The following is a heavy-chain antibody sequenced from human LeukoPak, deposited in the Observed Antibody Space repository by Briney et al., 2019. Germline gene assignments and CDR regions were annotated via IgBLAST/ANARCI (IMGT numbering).Heavy chain of an antibody. CDR2: INHSGST. J-gene: IGHJ5*02. Sequence: SETLSLTCAVYGGSFSGYYWSWIRQPPGKGLEWIGEINHSGSTNYNPSLKSRVIISLDASKNQLFLKLSSVTAADTAVYYCTRVRELTVINWFDPWGQGTPVTVSS. CDR3: TRVRELTVINWFDP. CDR1: GGSFSGYY. V-gene: IGHV4-34*01. D-gene: IGHD1-26*01.